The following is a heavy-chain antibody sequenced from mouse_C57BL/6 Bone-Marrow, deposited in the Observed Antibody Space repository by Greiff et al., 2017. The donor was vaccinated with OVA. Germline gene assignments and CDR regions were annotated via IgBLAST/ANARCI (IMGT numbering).Heavy chain of an antibody. CDR3: ARSPFYYGSSYGY. V-gene: IGHV14-2*01. CDR2: IDPEDGET. D-gene: IGHD1-1*01. J-gene: IGHJ2*01. Sequence: EVQLQQSGAELVKPGASVKLSCTASGFNIKDYYMHWVKQRTEKGLEWIGWIDPEDGETKYAPQFQGKATITADTSSNTAYLQLSSLTSEDTAVYYCARSPFYYGSSYGYWGQGTTLTVSS. CDR1: GFNIKDYY.